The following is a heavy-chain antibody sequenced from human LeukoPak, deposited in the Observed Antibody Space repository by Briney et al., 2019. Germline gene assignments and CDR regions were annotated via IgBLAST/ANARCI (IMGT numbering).Heavy chain of an antibody. CDR2: IYYSGST. Sequence: SQTLSLTCTVSGGSISSGGYYWSWLRQHPGKGPEWIGYIYYSGSTYYNPSLKSRVTISVDTSKNQFSLKLSSVTAADTAVYYCARGELELLPSYWGQGTLVTVSS. V-gene: IGHV4-31*03. CDR1: GGSISSGGYY. D-gene: IGHD1-7*01. CDR3: ARGELELLPSY. J-gene: IGHJ4*02.